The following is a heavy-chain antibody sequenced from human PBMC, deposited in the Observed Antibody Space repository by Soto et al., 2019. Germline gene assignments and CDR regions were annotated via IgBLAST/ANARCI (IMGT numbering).Heavy chain of an antibody. CDR1: GFTFTSYA. J-gene: IGHJ4*02. CDR3: AKDRYGDYS. D-gene: IGHD4-17*01. CDR2: ITGSGGST. Sequence: EVQLLESGGDIIQPGGSLRLSCAASGFTFTSYAMGWVRQAPGQGLEWVSAITGSGGSTYYANSVKGRFHISRDNSKSMLYLQMNSLRAEDTAIYYCAKDRYGDYSWGQGTLVTVSS. V-gene: IGHV3-23*01.